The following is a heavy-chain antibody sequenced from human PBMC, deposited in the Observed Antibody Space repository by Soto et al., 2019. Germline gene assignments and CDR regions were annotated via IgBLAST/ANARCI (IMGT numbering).Heavy chain of an antibody. V-gene: IGHV4-59*01. CDR3: ARFNYCVSTSCYYYYGMDV. Sequence: SETLSLTCPVSGGSISSYYWSWLRQPPGKGLEWIGYIYYSGSTNYNPSLKSRVTISVDTSKNQFSLKLRSVTAADTAVYYCARFNYCVSTSCYYYYGMDVWGQGTTVT. CDR2: IYYSGST. CDR1: GGSISSYY. J-gene: IGHJ6*02. D-gene: IGHD2-2*01.